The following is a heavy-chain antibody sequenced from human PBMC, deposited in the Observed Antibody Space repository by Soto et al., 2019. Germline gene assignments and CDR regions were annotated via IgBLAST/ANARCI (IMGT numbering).Heavy chain of an antibody. J-gene: IGHJ4*02. V-gene: IGHV4-39*01. CDR1: GGSITSSSYY. CDR2: IYYSGRS. Sequence: SETLSLTCTVSGGSITSSSYYWGWIRQPPGKGLEWIGGIYYSGRSYYNPSLKSRVTMSVDTSKNQFSLTLNSVTAADAAVYYCARQRTTVVTQAYFDHWGQGTLVTSPQ. D-gene: IGHD4-17*01. CDR3: ARQRTTVVTQAYFDH.